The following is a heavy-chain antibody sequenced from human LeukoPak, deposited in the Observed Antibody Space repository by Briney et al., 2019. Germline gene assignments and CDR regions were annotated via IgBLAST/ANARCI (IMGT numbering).Heavy chain of an antibody. Sequence: GGSLRLSCAASGFTFSSYAMNWVRQASGKGLEWVSTISDNGVGTHYADSVKGRFTISRDNSKNMLYLQMNSLKAEDTALYYCAKDVRPGGGGMDVWGQGTTVTVSS. V-gene: IGHV3-23*01. J-gene: IGHJ6*02. D-gene: IGHD3-10*02. CDR1: GFTFSSYA. CDR3: AKDVRPGGGGMDV. CDR2: ISDNGVGT.